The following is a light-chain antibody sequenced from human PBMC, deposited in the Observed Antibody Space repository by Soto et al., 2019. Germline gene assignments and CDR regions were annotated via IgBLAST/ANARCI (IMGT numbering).Light chain of an antibody. CDR3: LLCYSGAVV. V-gene: IGLV7-46*01. CDR2: DTS. CDR1: TGAVTSGHY. Sequence: QAVVTQEPSLTVAPGRTVTLTCGSSTGAVTSGHYPYWFQQKPGQAPRTLIYDTSNQHSWAPARFSGSVLGGNAALTLSGAQPEDEYDYYCLLCYSGAVVFGGGTKLTVL. J-gene: IGLJ2*01.